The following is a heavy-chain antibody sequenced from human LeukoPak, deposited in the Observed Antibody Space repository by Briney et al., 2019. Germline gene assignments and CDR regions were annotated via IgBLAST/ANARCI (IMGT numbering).Heavy chain of an antibody. CDR2: IYYSGST. V-gene: IGHV4-59*01. J-gene: IGHJ5*02. CDR1: GGSISSYY. Sequence: SETLSLTCTVSGGSISSYYWSWIRQPPGKGLEWIGYIYYSGSTNYNPSLKSRVTISVDTSKNQFSLKPRSVTAADTAVYYCARVCGGDCYPLGFDPWGQGTLVTVSS. D-gene: IGHD2-21*02. CDR3: ARVCGGDCYPLGFDP.